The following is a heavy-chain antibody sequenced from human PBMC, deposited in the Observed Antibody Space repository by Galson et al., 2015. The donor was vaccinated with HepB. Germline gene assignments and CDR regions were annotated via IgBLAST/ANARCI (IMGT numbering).Heavy chain of an antibody. Sequence: SLRLSCAASGFTFSSYAMSWVRQAPGKGLEWVSAISGSGGSTYYADSVKGRFTISRDNSKNTLYLQMNSLRAEDTAVYYCAKDRVVIPGAGGAGNNWFDPWGQGTLVTVSS. CDR1: GFTFSSYA. D-gene: IGHD4-23*01. CDR3: AKDRVVIPGAGGAGNNWFDP. V-gene: IGHV3-23*01. CDR2: ISGSGGST. J-gene: IGHJ5*02.